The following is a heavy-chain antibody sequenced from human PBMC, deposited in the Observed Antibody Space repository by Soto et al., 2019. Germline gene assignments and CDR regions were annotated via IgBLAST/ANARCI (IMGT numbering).Heavy chain of an antibody. Sequence: QVQLVESGGGVVQPGRSLRLSCAASGFIFKHHAMHWVRQAAGKGLEWVAQIWYDGSHTYYTDSVKGRFTISSDNLKDMVYLQMDSLRAEDTAVYYCARDGQQLAPYAMDVWGQGTTVTVSS. CDR2: IWYDGSHT. CDR1: GFIFKHHA. D-gene: IGHD1-1*01. CDR3: ARDGQQLAPYAMDV. J-gene: IGHJ6*02. V-gene: IGHV3-33*01.